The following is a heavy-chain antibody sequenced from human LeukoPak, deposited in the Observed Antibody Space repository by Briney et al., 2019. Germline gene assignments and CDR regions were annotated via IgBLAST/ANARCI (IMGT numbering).Heavy chain of an antibody. CDR2: IYPGDPDT. CDR1: GYSFTSYW. V-gene: IGHV5-51*01. CDR3: ARHPAIGSSGSYYFDY. Sequence: GESLKISCKVSGYSFTSYWIAWVRQMPGKGLEWMGIIYPGDPDTRYSPSFQGQVTISADKSISTAYLQWSSLKASGTAMFYCARHPAIGSSGSYYFDYWGQGTLVTVSS. D-gene: IGHD1-26*01. J-gene: IGHJ4*02.